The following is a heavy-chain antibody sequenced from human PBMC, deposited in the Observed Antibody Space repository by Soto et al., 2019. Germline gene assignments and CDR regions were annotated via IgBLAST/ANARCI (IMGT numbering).Heavy chain of an antibody. CDR2: ISVYNGNI. CDR3: ARTYGSGDYFLPFEY. CDR1: GYMFNTYG. V-gene: IGHV1-18*01. Sequence: QVQLLQSGAEVKKPGASVKVSCKASGYMFNTYGITCVRQAPGQGLEWMGWISVYNGNIDYATKFEGRVTMTTDTSTSTAYMELKSLTSDDTAVYYCARTYGSGDYFLPFEYWGQGTPVSVSS. D-gene: IGHD3-10*01. J-gene: IGHJ4*02.